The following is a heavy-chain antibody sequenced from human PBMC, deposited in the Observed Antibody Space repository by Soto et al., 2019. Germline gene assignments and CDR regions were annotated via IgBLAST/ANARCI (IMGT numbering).Heavy chain of an antibody. CDR1: GYTFTGYY. D-gene: IGHD6-19*01. CDR2: INPNSGGT. J-gene: IGHJ3*02. CDR3: ASSLAVAAPGDAFDI. V-gene: IGHV1-2*02. Sequence: ASVNVSCKASGYTFTGYYMHWVRQAPGQGLEWMGWINPNSGGTNYAQKFQGRVTMTRDTSISTAYMELSRLRSDDTAVYYCASSLAVAAPGDAFDIWGQGTMVTVSS.